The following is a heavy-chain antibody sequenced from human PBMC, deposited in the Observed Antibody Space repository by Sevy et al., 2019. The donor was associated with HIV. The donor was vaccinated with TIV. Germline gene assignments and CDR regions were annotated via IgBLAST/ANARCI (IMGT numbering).Heavy chain of an antibody. CDR2: IYYSGST. CDR1: GGSISSYY. J-gene: IGHJ4*02. V-gene: IGHV4-59*01. CDR3: ARDRGYSGYDYDY. D-gene: IGHD5-12*01. Sequence: SETLSLTCTVSGGSISSYYWSWIRQPPGKGLEWIGNIYYSGSTNYNPSLRSRVTISVDTSKNQFSLKLSSVTAPDTAVYYCARDRGYSGYDYDYWGQGTLVTVSS.